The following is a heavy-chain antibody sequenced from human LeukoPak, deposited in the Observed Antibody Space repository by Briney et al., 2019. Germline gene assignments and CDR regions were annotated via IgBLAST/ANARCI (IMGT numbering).Heavy chain of an antibody. CDR2: ISTSNISS. CDR1: RFTFSNYA. V-gene: IGHV3-23*01. J-gene: IGHJ3*02. D-gene: IGHD2-15*01. Sequence: GGSLRLSCAASRFTFSNYAISWGRQAPGKGLEWVSSISTSNISSYYADSVRGRFTIYRENSKNTLYLQMNSLRAEDTAVYYCAKSQILSPRSAFDIWGQGTMVTVSS. CDR3: AKSQILSPRSAFDI.